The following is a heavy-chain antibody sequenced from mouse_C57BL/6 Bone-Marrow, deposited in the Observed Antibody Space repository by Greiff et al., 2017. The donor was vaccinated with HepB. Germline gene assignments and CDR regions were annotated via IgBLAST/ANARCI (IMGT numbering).Heavy chain of an antibody. J-gene: IGHJ3*01. CDR3: ARGQIYDGYYQGFAY. CDR2: IYPGSGNT. D-gene: IGHD2-3*01. Sequence: VQVVESGAELVRPGASVKLSCKASGYTFTDYYINWVKQRPGQGLEWIARIYPGSGNTYYNEKFKGKATLTAEKSSSTAYMQLSSLTSEDSAVYFCARGQIYDGYYQGFAYWGQGTLVTVSA. V-gene: IGHV1-76*01. CDR1: GYTFTDYY.